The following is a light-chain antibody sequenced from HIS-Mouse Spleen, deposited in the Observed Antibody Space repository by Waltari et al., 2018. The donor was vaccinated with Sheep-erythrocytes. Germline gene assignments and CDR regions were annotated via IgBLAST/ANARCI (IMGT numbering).Light chain of an antibody. CDR3: QSYDSSNFWV. CDR1: SGSIASNY. CDR2: ADN. V-gene: IGLV6-57*02. J-gene: IGLJ3*02. Sequence: NFMLTQPHSVSESPGKTVTISCTGSSGSIASNYVQWYQQRPGSAPTTVIYADNQRPSGVPDRFSGSIDSSSNSASLTISGLKTEDEADYYCQSYDSSNFWVFGGGTKLTVL.